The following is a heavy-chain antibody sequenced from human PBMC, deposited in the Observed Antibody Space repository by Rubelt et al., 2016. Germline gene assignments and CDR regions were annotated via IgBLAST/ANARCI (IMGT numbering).Heavy chain of an antibody. J-gene: IGHJ4*02. V-gene: IGHV3-48*04. CDR1: GFSFSSYS. Sequence: EVQLVESGGGLVQPGGSLRLSCVASGFSFSSYSINWVRQAPGKGLEWISYISSSSSTIYYAGSVKGRFTISRDNAMNSLYLQMSSLRAEDTAVYYCARVSGVGVSAFDYWGQGTLVTVSS. CDR3: ARVSGVGVSAFDY. D-gene: IGHD5/OR15-5a*01. CDR2: ISSSSSTI.